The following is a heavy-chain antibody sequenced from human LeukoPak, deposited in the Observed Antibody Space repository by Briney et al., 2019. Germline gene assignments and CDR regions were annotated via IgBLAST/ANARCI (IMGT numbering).Heavy chain of an antibody. Sequence: SETLSLTCTVSGVSISSYYWSWIRQPPGKGLEWIGYIYYSGSTNYNPSLKSRVTISVDTSKNQFSLKLSSVTAADTAVYYCARQVKTRVVRGVIRAEYDYWGQGTLVTVSS. CDR2: IYYSGST. J-gene: IGHJ4*02. D-gene: IGHD3-10*01. CDR1: GVSISSYY. V-gene: IGHV4-59*08. CDR3: ARQVKTRVVRGVIRAEYDY.